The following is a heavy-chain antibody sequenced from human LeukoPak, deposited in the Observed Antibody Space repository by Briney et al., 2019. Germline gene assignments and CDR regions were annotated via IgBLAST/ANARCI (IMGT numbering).Heavy chain of an antibody. D-gene: IGHD3-3*01. CDR1: GGTFSSYA. J-gene: IGHJ5*02. CDR2: IIPIFGTA. CDR3: ARGLYDFWSGRNWFDP. V-gene: IGHV1-69*13. Sequence: SVKVSCKASGGTFSSYAISWVRQAPGQGLEWMGGIIPIFGTANYAQKFQGRVTITADESTSTAYMELSSLRSEDTAVYYCARGLYDFWSGRNWFDPWGREPWSPSPQ.